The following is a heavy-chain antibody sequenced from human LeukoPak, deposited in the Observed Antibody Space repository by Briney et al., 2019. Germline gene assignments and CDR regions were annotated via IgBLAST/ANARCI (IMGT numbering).Heavy chain of an antibody. Sequence: GGSLRLSCAASGFTFSSYSMNWVRQAPGKGLEWVSSISSSSSYIYYADSVKGRFTISRDNAKNSLYLQMNSLRAEDTAVYYCARKLVGAHDAFDIWGQGTMVTVSS. CDR2: ISSSSSYI. CDR3: ARKLVGAHDAFDI. CDR1: GFTFSSYS. D-gene: IGHD1-26*01. V-gene: IGHV3-21*01. J-gene: IGHJ3*02.